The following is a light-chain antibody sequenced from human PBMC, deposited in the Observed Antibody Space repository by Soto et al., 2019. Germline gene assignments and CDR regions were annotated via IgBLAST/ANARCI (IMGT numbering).Light chain of an antibody. Sequence: QMTQSPSSLSASVGERVTISCQASHDISIYLTWYKQKPGEAPKVLIYDASTLEKGVTSRFSGSGSATYFTFTISSLQPEDIATYHCQQYENLPYTFGQGTKLEIK. J-gene: IGKJ2*01. CDR2: DAS. CDR3: QQYENLPYT. CDR1: HDISIY. V-gene: IGKV1-33*01.